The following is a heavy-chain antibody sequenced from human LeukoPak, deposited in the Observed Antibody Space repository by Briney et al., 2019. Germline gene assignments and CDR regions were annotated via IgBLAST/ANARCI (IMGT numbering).Heavy chain of an antibody. CDR3: ARQGAKGVAGSLQH. CDR1: GGSISSYY. J-gene: IGHJ1*01. D-gene: IGHD6-19*01. Sequence: SETLSLTCTVSGGSISSYYWSWIRQPPGKGLEWIGYIYYSGSTNYNPSLKSRVTISVDTSKNQFSLKLSSVTAADTAVYYCARQGAKGVAGSLQHWGQGTLVTVSS. V-gene: IGHV4-59*01. CDR2: IYYSGST.